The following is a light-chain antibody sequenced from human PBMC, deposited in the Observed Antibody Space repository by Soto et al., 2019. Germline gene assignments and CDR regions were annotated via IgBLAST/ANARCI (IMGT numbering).Light chain of an antibody. CDR2: GAS. J-gene: IGKJ5*01. Sequence: EIVMTQSPATLSVSPGERATFSCRASQSVSSNLAWYQQKPGQAPRLLIYGASTRATGIPARFSGSGSGTDFTLTISSLQAADFAVYHCQHYNNWPITFGQGTRLEIK. CDR3: QHYNNWPIT. V-gene: IGKV3-15*01. CDR1: QSVSSN.